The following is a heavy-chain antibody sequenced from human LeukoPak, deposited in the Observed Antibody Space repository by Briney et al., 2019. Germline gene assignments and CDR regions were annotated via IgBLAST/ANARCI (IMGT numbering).Heavy chain of an antibody. CDR1: GLTFSIYG. V-gene: IGHV3-30*02. Sequence: GGSLRLSCAASGLTFSIYGMHWVRQAPGKGLEWVAFIRYDGSNKYYADSVKGRFTISRDNSKNTLYLQMNSLRAEDTAVYYCAKDHYGSGSPDYWGQGTLVTVSS. D-gene: IGHD3-10*01. J-gene: IGHJ4*02. CDR2: IRYDGSNK. CDR3: AKDHYGSGSPDY.